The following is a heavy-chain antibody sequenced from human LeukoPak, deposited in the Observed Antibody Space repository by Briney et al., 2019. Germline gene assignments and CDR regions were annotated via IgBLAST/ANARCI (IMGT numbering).Heavy chain of an antibody. CDR2: INQDESAK. D-gene: IGHD3-22*01. Sequence: GGSLRLSCAASEFIISRFWMSWVRQAPGKGLEWVASINQDESAKFYVDSVKGRFTISRDNSKNTLYLQMNSLRAEDTAVYYCAKGVKNYYYYYMDVWGKGTTVTISS. CDR1: EFIISRFW. CDR3: AKGVKNYYYYYMDV. J-gene: IGHJ6*03. V-gene: IGHV3-7*03.